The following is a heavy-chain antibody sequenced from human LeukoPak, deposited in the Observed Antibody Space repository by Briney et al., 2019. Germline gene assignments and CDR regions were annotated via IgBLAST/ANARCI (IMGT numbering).Heavy chain of an antibody. CDR3: AREHKSYGDYPYYFDS. D-gene: IGHD4-17*01. Sequence: SETLSLTCTVSSDSISSGDYYWRWIRQPAGKGLEFIGYINKKGGTSYNPPLKSRVSISIDTSKNQFSLKLTSVTAADTAVYFCAREHKSYGDYPYYFDSWGQGTLVTVSS. CDR2: INKKGGT. V-gene: IGHV4-30-4*01. J-gene: IGHJ4*02. CDR1: SDSISSGDYY.